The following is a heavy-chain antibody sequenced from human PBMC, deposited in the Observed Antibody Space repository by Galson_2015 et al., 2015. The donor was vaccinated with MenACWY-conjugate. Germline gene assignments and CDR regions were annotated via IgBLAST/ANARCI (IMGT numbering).Heavy chain of an antibody. Sequence: ETLSLTCVVSGASITRDWWSWVRQPPGTGLEWIGEVHHSGSTNSNPSLTRRGTISLDRAKSQISLTVDSVTAADTAIYYCAGHCSGARCHLYWGQGTLVTVSS. D-gene: IGHD2-15*01. J-gene: IGHJ4*02. CDR1: GASITRDW. CDR2: VHHSGST. V-gene: IGHV4-4*02. CDR3: AGHCSGARCHLY.